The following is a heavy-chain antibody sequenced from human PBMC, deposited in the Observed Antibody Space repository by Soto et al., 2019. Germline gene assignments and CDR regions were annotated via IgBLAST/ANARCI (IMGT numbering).Heavy chain of an antibody. J-gene: IGHJ6*03. V-gene: IGHV4-39*01. CDR1: GGSISSSSYY. CDR3: ARLTAVAGTSSYYYYYYMDV. Sequence: QLQLQESGPGLVKPSETLSLTCTVSGGSISSSSYYWGWIRQPPGKGLEWIGSIYYSGSTYYNPSLMSRVTISLDTSKNQFSRKLSSVTAADTAVYYCARLTAVAGTSSYYYYYYMDVWGKGTTVTVSS. CDR2: IYYSGST. D-gene: IGHD6-19*01.